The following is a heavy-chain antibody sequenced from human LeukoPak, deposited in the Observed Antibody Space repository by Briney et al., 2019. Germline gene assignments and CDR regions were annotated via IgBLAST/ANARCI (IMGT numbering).Heavy chain of an antibody. CDR2: INTDGTTT. J-gene: IGHJ6*03. CDR1: GFTFDDYA. V-gene: IGHV3-74*01. Sequence: GGSLRLSCAASGFTFDDYAMHWVRQAPGKGLVWVSRINTDGTTTNYADSVKGRFTISRDNAKNTPYLQMNSLRIEDTAVYYCVRGAFRGYYMDVWGKGTTVTVSS. CDR3: VRGAFRGYYMDV. D-gene: IGHD3-16*01.